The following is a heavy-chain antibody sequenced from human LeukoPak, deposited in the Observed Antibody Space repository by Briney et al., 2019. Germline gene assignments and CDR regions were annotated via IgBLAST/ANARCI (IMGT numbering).Heavy chain of an antibody. CDR1: GGSISSYY. Sequence: PSETLFLTCTVSGGSISSYYWSWVRQPAGKGLEWIGRIYASGNTNYNPSLKGRVTMTIDTSKNQFSLDLSSVTAADTAVYYCARGRGSSWYYFDSWGQGTLVTISS. J-gene: IGHJ4*02. CDR2: IYASGNT. V-gene: IGHV4-4*07. D-gene: IGHD6-13*01. CDR3: ARGRGSSWYYFDS.